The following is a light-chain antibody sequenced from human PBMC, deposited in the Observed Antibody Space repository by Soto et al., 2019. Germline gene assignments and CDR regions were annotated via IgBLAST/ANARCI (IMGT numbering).Light chain of an antibody. V-gene: IGLV2-11*01. CDR3: CSYAASYTLA. J-gene: IGLJ2*01. Sequence: QSVLTQPRSVSASPGQSVTISCTGTSSNVGGQDYVSWYQQNPGKAPRLMIYDATKRPSGVPYRCSGSKSGNVASLTISGLQAEDEADYYCCSYAASYTLAFGGGTKLTVL. CDR2: DAT. CDR1: SSNVGGQDY.